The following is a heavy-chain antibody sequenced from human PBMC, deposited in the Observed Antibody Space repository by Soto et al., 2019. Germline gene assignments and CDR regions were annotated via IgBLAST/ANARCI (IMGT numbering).Heavy chain of an antibody. CDR3: ARDVETSMDGLNYFDP. CDR1: GFTFSSYT. D-gene: IGHD5-18*01. V-gene: IGHV3-21*01. J-gene: IGHJ5*02. Sequence: GGSLRLSCAASGFTFSSYTMNWVRQAPGKGLEWVSSISSSGSYIHYADSVKGRFTISRDNAKNSLFLQMDSLRAEDTAVYYCARDVETSMDGLNYFDPWGQRTLVTVSS. CDR2: ISSSGSYI.